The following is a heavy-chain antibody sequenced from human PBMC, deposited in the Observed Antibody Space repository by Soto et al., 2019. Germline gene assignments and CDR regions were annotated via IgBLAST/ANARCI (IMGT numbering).Heavy chain of an antibody. J-gene: IGHJ4*02. V-gene: IGHV1-8*01. D-gene: IGHD6-25*01. CDR1: GFTFITYD. Sequence: ASVKVSSKASGFTFITYDFSWVRQASGQGLECMGWMNPNNGNAGFAQKFRGRINMTRNTSISTAYLELSSLRSDDSAVYFCARRKERSGPYYLDLWGQGTQVTVSS. CDR2: MNPNNGNA. CDR3: ARRKERSGPYYLDL.